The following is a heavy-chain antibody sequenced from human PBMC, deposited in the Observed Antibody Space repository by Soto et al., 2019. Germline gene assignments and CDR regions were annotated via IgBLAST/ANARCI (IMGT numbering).Heavy chain of an antibody. V-gene: IGHV3-33*01. CDR3: ARDRMDNWNGHSYYGMDV. J-gene: IGHJ6*02. Sequence: QVQLVDSGGGVVQPGRSLRLSCAASGFTFSSYGMHWVRQAPGKGLEWVAVIWYDGSNKYYADSVKGRFTISRDNSKNTLNLQMNSLRAEDTAVYYCARDRMDNWNGHSYYGMDVWGQGTTVTGSS. D-gene: IGHD1-1*01. CDR1: GFTFSSYG. CDR2: IWYDGSNK.